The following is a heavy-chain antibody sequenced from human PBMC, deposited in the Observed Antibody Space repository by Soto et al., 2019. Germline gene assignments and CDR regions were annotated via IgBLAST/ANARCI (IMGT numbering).Heavy chain of an antibody. J-gene: IGHJ6*02. V-gene: IGHV4-59*08. D-gene: IGHD6-13*01. CDR1: GGSISSYY. Sequence: PSETLSLTCTVSGGSISSYYWSWIRQPPGKGLEWIGYIYYSGYTFDNPSLTSRVTLSVDTSKNQFSLKLTSVTAADTAVYYCARVGAGAAAGTGYYYGMDVWGQGTTVTVSS. CDR3: ARVGAGAAAGTGYYYGMDV. CDR2: IYYSGYT.